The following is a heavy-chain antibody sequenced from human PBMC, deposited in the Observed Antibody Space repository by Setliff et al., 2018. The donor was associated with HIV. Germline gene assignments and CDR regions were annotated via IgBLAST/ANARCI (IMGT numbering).Heavy chain of an antibody. Sequence: ASVKVSCKASGFSFSRHYMHWVRQAPGEGLEWVAMINHSDGIQSYAQKFQDRVVVTRDTSRSMFYMELSSLLSEDTAVYFCTRAFPPMIPAAFDIWGLVTLVT. D-gene: IGHD3-16*01. CDR2: INHSDGIQ. J-gene: IGHJ3*02. CDR3: TRAFPPMIPAAFDI. V-gene: IGHV1-46*01. CDR1: GFSFSRHY.